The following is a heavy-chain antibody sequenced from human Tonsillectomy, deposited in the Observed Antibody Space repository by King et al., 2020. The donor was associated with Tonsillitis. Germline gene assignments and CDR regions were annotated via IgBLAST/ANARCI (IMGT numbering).Heavy chain of an antibody. J-gene: IGHJ4*02. Sequence: QLVQSGGGVVQPGRSLRLSCAASGFTFSSYGMHWVRQAPGKGLEWVAVISYDVSNKYYADSVKGRFTISRDNSKNTLYLQMNSLSAEDTAVYYCAKDVAVAGTLDYWGQGTLVTVSS. D-gene: IGHD6-19*01. CDR3: AKDVAVAGTLDY. CDR2: ISYDVSNK. CDR1: GFTFSSYG. V-gene: IGHV3-30*18.